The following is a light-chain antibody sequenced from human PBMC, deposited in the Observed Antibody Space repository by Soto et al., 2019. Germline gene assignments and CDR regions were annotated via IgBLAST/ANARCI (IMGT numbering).Light chain of an antibody. V-gene: IGKV1-6*01. CDR3: LQDYDNPLT. Sequence: AIQMTQSPSSLSASVGDRVTITCRASRGVGNDLGWYQQKPGKAPKLLIYHASTLQSGVPSRFSGSGSGTYFTLTISSLQAEDFATYYCLQDYDNPLTFGGGTKVGIK. CDR1: RGVGND. CDR2: HAS. J-gene: IGKJ4*01.